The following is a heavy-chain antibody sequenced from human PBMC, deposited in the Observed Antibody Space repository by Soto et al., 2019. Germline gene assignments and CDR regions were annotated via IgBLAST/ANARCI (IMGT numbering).Heavy chain of an antibody. CDR3: VRHWSSSGNNWFDP. J-gene: IGHJ5*02. CDR2: IYYSGTT. Sequence: SETLSLTCTASGGSIRSTTYYWAWIRQPPGKGLEWIASIYYSGTTYYHPSLKSRVTTSVDTPKNRVSLKLSSVTAADTAVYYCVRHWSSSGNNWFDPWGQGTQVTVSS. V-gene: IGHV4-39*01. CDR1: GGSIRSTTYY. D-gene: IGHD1-1*01.